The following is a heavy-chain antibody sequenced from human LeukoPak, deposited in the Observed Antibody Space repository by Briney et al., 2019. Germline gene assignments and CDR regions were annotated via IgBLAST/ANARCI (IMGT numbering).Heavy chain of an antibody. CDR2: ISSSSSYI. D-gene: IGHD2-8*01. Sequence: PGGSLRLSCAASGFTVSSNYMSWVRQAPGKGLEWVSSISSSSSYIYYADSVKGRFTISRDNAKNSLYLQMNSLRAEDTAVYYCARDCTNFYYMDVWGKGTTVTVSS. J-gene: IGHJ6*03. CDR3: ARDCTNFYYMDV. CDR1: GFTVSSNY. V-gene: IGHV3-21*01.